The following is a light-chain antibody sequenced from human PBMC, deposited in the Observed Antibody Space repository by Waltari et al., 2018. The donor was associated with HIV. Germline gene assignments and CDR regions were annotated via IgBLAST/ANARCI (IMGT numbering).Light chain of an antibody. V-gene: IGLV2-18*02. CDR1: SSDIGASNR. CDR3: SSYTTSSTWV. Sequence: SALTQPPSVSGSLGQSVTISCTGTSSDIGASNRVSWYQQSPGTAPKLRIYEVTHRPSGVPVGFSGSKSGNTASLTISGLQADDEADYYCSSYTTSSTWVFGGGTKLTVL. J-gene: IGLJ3*02. CDR2: EVT.